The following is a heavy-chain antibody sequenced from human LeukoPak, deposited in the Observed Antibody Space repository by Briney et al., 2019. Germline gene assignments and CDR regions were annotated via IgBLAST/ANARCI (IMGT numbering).Heavy chain of an antibody. D-gene: IGHD6-6*01. CDR2: IIPIFDTA. V-gene: IGHV1-69*05. Sequence: SVKVSCKASGGTFSSYAISWVRQAPGQGLEWMGGIIPIFDTANYAQKFQGRVTITTDESTSTAYMELSSLRSEDTAVYYCARHRGRSSSAFDIWGQGTMVTISS. J-gene: IGHJ3*02. CDR1: GGTFSSYA. CDR3: ARHRGRSSSAFDI.